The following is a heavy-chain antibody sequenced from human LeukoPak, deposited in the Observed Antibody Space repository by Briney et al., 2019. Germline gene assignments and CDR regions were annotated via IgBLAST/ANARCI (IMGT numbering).Heavy chain of an antibody. D-gene: IGHD6-6*01. V-gene: IGHV3-23*01. CDR2: ISGSGGST. CDR1: GFTFSSYA. J-gene: IGHJ4*02. CDR3: AKTSSIAARLHYFDY. Sequence: GASLRLSCAASGFTFSSYAMSWVRQAPGKGLEWVSAISGSGGSTYYADSVKGRFTISRDNSKNTLYLQMNSLRAEDTAVYYCAKTSSIAARLHYFDYWGQGTLVTVSS.